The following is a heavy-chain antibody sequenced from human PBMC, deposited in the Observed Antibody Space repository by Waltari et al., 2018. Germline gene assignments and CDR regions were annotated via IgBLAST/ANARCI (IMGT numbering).Heavy chain of an antibody. CDR2: IYWNSDRI. CDR1: GFTVNARA. J-gene: IGHJ6*02. Sequence: EVQLVESGGGLVQPGGSLGLSCAASGFTVNARAMHWVRQAPGKGLEWVAGIYWNSDRIDYADSVKGRFTITRDNAKNSLYLQMNSLRAEDTALYYCGKDVSPGGMDVWSQGTTVTVSS. V-gene: IGHV3-9*01. CDR3: GKDVSPGGMDV.